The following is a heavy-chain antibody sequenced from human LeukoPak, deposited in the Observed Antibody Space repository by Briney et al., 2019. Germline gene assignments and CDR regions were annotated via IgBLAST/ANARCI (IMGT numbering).Heavy chain of an antibody. Sequence: PSETLSLTCAVYGGSFSGYYWSWIRQPPGKGLEWIGEINHSGSTNYNPSLKSRVTISVDTSKNQFSLKLSSVTAADTAVYYCARVPWIGYSSSRYHWFDPWGQGTLVTVSS. V-gene: IGHV4-34*01. CDR1: GGSFSGYY. CDR3: ARVPWIGYSSSRYHWFDP. D-gene: IGHD6-13*01. J-gene: IGHJ5*02. CDR2: INHSGST.